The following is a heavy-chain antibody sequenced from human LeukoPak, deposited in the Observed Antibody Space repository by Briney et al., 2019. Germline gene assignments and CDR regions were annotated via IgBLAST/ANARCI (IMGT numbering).Heavy chain of an antibody. V-gene: IGHV5-51*01. CDR2: MYPGDSDT. J-gene: IGHJ4*02. CDR3: ARGPTDEAFDY. CDR1: GYSFRTYW. Sequence: GESLKISCKTSGYSFRTYWIVWVRQMPGRGLEWMAIMYPGDSDTTYSPSFQGQVTISVDKSISTAYLQWSSLGASDTATYYCARGPTDEAFDYSGQGTLVVVSS.